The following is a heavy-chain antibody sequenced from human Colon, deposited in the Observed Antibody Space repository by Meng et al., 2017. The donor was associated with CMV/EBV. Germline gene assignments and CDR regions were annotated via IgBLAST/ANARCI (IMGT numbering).Heavy chain of an antibody. V-gene: IGHV1-8*01. Sequence: SCRASGYTLPNYDIYWVRLAAGQGLDWMGWMNPDSGLKVYAQRFQGRVIMTSNSVTGTVYMEVSSLTSEDTGVYYCARGPRSGWADFWGQGTLVTVSS. CDR2: MNPDSGLK. CDR3: ARGPRSGWADF. CDR1: GYTLPNYD. D-gene: IGHD6-19*01. J-gene: IGHJ4*02.